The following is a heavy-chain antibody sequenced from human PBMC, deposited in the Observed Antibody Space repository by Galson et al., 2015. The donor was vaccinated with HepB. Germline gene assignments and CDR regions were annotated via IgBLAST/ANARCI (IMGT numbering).Heavy chain of an antibody. V-gene: IGHV3-30*18. CDR3: AKAWVQFSLPTMYFDY. CDR1: GFTFSSYG. J-gene: IGHJ4*02. CDR2: ISYDGSNK. Sequence: SLRLSCAASGFTFSSYGMHWVRQAPGKGLEWVAVISYDGSNKYYADSVKGRFTISRDNSKNTLSLQMNSLRAEDTAVYYCAKAWVQFSLPTMYFDYWRQGTLVTVSS. D-gene: IGHD5-24*01.